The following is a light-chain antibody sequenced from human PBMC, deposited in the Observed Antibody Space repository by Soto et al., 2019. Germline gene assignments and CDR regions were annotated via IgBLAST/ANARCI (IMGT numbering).Light chain of an antibody. J-gene: IGLJ1*01. Sequence: SVLTQPASVSGSPGQSITISCTGTSSDVGGYNYVSWYQHHPGKAPKLMIFDVSNRPSGVSNRFSGSKSGNTASLTISGLQAEDEADYYCSSYTASSTYVFGTGTNVTVL. CDR1: SSDVGGYNY. CDR3: SSYTASSTYV. V-gene: IGLV2-14*03. CDR2: DVS.